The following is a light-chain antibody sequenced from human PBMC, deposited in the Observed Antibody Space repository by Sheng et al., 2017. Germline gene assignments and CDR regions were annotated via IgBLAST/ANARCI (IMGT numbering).Light chain of an antibody. CDR1: SSNVGSSD. Sequence: QSVLTQPPSAYGTPGQRVTISCSGSSSNVGSSDVYWYQQLPGTAPKLLIFTDSRRPSGVPDRFSASKSGTSASLAISGLRSEDEADYYCAAWDDSMSGTYIFGTGTKVTVL. J-gene: IGLJ1*01. CDR3: AAWDDSMSGTYI. V-gene: IGLV1-47*01. CDR2: TDS.